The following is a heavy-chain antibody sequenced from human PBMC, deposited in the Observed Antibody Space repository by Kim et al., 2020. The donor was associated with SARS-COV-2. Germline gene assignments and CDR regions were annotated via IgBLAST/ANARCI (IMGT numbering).Heavy chain of an antibody. V-gene: IGHV4-34*01. Sequence: SETLSLTCAVYGGSFSGYYWSWIRQPPGKGLEWIGEINHSGSTNYNPSLKSRVTISVDTSKNQFSLKLSSVTAADTAVYYCARVATGYYDSSGTDYWGQGTLVTVSS. CDR2: INHSGST. D-gene: IGHD3-22*01. CDR3: ARVATGYYDSSGTDY. J-gene: IGHJ4*02. CDR1: GGSFSGYY.